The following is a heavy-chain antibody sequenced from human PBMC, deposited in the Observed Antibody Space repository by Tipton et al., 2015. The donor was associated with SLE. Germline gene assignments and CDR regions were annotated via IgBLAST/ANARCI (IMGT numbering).Heavy chain of an antibody. CDR1: GFTFRNFG. V-gene: IGHV3-30*02. CDR2: IRHDGSTK. D-gene: IGHD3-22*01. Sequence: SLRLSCGASGFTFRNFGIHWVRQAPGKGLEWVAFIRHDGSTKYYRDSVKGRFTIDRDNSNDMVYLQMDSLRDEDTAVYYCVKGRRGNGYSGDAFDMWGQGTVVTVSS. CDR3: VKGRRGNGYSGDAFDM. J-gene: IGHJ3*02.